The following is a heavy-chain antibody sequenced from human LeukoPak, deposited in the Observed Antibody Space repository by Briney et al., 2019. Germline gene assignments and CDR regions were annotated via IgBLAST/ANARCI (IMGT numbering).Heavy chain of an antibody. CDR1: GFTFSSYN. D-gene: IGHD5-24*01. Sequence: LPGGSLRLSCAASGFTFSSYNMNWVRQAPGKGLVWVSYISSSSSSISYADSVKGRFTISRDNAKNSLHLQMNSLRDEDTAVYFCARPRHGYNYVAIDIWGQGTMVTVSS. CDR2: ISSSSSSI. CDR3: ARPRHGYNYVAIDI. J-gene: IGHJ3*02. V-gene: IGHV3-48*02.